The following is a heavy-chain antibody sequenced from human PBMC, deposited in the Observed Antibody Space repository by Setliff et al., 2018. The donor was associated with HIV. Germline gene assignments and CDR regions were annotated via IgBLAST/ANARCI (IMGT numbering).Heavy chain of an antibody. CDR3: ARGYCSSTSCYYYMDV. J-gene: IGHJ6*03. CDR2: ISWNSGSI. CDR1: GFTFSSYA. V-gene: IGHV3-9*01. D-gene: IGHD2-2*01. Sequence: GGSLRLSCAASGFTFSSYAMSWVRQAPGKGLEWVSGISWNSGSIDYADSVKGRFTFSRDNAKNSLYLQMNSLRAEDTAVYYCARGYCSSTSCYYYMDVWGKGTTVTVSS.